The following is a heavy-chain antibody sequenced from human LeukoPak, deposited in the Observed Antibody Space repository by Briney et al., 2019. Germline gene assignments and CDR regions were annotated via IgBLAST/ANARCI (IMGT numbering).Heavy chain of an antibody. Sequence: PGGSLRLSCAASGFTFSRYSLNWVRQAPGKGLEWVSSITTSSSCIYYADSVKGRFTISRDNARNSLYLHMNSLRAEDTAVYYCARDLGGYSYGSHFDYWGQGTLVTVSS. CDR2: ITTSSSCI. CDR1: GFTFSRYS. V-gene: IGHV3-21*01. CDR3: ARDLGGYSYGSHFDY. D-gene: IGHD5-18*01. J-gene: IGHJ4*02.